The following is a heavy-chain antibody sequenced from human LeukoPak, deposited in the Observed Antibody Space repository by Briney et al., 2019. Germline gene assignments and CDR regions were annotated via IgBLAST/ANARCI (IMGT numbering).Heavy chain of an antibody. D-gene: IGHD3-22*01. CDR3: ARLSGISMIIVTGYFDL. V-gene: IGHV3-53*01. CDR1: GFTVSTNY. Sequence: PGGSLRLSCAASGFTVSTNYMSWVRQAPGKALECVSLIYGGGSTYYADSVKGRFTISRDNSKNTVYLQMNSLRAEDTAVYYCARLSGISMIIVTGYFDLWGRGTLVSVSS. CDR2: IYGGGST. J-gene: IGHJ2*01.